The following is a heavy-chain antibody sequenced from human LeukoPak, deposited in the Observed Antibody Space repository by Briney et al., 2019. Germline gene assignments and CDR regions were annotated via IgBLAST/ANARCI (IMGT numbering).Heavy chain of an antibody. J-gene: IGHJ3*02. CDR2: IYSGGST. CDR3: ARDTGRGCGGDCYPLALDI. Sequence: GGSLRLSCAASGFTVSSNYMSWVRQAPGKGLEWVSVIYSGGSTYYADSVKGRFTISRDNSKNTLYLQMNSLRAEDTAVYYCARDTGRGCGGDCYPLALDIWGQGTMVTVSS. CDR1: GFTVSSNY. V-gene: IGHV3-53*01. D-gene: IGHD2-21*02.